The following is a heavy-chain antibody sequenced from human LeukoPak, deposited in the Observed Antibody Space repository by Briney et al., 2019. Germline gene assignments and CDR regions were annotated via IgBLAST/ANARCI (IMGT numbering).Heavy chain of an antibody. Sequence: GASVKVSCKASGYTFTSYAMHWVRQAPGQRLEWMGWINAGNGNTKYSQKFQGRVTITADKSTSTAYMELSSLRSEDTAVYYCATDNYATNLAVAAPDYWGQGTLVTVSS. CDR2: INAGNGNT. J-gene: IGHJ4*02. CDR3: ATDNYATNLAVAAPDY. CDR1: GYTFTSYA. D-gene: IGHD6-19*01. V-gene: IGHV1-3*01.